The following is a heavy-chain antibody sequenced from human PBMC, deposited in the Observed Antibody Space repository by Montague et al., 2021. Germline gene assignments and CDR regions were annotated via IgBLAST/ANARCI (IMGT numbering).Heavy chain of an antibody. V-gene: IGHV3-7*01. CDR2: MKEDGSER. Sequence: FLRLSCAASGFTFSNYWMSWVRQAPGKGLEWVANMKEDGSERYYVESVKGRFTISRDNAKNSVYLQMNSLRAEDTAVYYCAKDRSGWHGALGDWGQGTQVTVSS. D-gene: IGHD6-19*01. J-gene: IGHJ4*02. CDR1: GFTFSNYW. CDR3: AKDRSGWHGALGD.